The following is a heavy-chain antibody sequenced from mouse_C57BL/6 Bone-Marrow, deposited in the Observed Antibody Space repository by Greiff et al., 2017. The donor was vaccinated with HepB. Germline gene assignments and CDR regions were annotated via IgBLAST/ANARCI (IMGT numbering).Heavy chain of an antibody. V-gene: IGHV1-82*01. CDR3: ARIYYGYDVDYAMDY. D-gene: IGHD2-2*01. CDR2: IYPGDGDT. CDR1: GYAFSSSW. Sequence: QVQLQQSGPELVKPGASVKISCKASGYAFSSSWMNWVKQRPGKGLEWIGRIYPGDGDTNYNGKFKGKATLTADKSSSTAYMQLSSLTSEDSAVYFCARIYYGYDVDYAMDYWGQGTSVTVSS. J-gene: IGHJ4*01.